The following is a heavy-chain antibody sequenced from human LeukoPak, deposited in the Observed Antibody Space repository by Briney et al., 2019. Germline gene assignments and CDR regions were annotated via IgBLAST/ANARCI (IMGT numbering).Heavy chain of an antibody. J-gene: IGHJ4*02. CDR2: IYTSGST. CDR3: ARDSVFDFWSGYYSSSSLNFDY. Sequence: SETLSLTCTVSGGSISSYYWSWIRQPAGKGLEWIGRIYTSGSTNYNPSLKSRVTMSVDTSKNQFSLKLSSVTAADTAVYYCARDSVFDFWSGYYSSSSLNFDYWGQGTLVTVSS. D-gene: IGHD3-3*01. V-gene: IGHV4-4*07. CDR1: GGSISSYY.